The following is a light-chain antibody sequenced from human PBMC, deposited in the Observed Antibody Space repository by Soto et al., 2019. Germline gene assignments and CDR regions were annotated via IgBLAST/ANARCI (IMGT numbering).Light chain of an antibody. CDR2: EVS. J-gene: IGLJ1*01. Sequence: QSALTQPPSASGSPGQSVTISCTGTSSDVGGYNYVSWYQQHPGRAPKLMIYEVSKRPSGAPDRFSGFKSGNTASLTVSGLQTEDEADYDSSSYAGSNNQVFGTGTKLTVL. CDR1: SSDVGGYNY. V-gene: IGLV2-8*01. CDR3: SSYAGSNNQV.